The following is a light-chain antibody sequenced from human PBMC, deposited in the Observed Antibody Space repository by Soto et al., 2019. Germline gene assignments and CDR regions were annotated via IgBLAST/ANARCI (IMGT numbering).Light chain of an antibody. Sequence: DIQMTQSPSSLSASVGDRVSITCRASQGINNFLAWHQQKPGKVPKLLIYAASTLQSGVPSRFSGSGSGTDFTLTITSLQPEDVATYYCQKYNSAPWTFGQGTKVEIK. CDR1: QGINNF. V-gene: IGKV1-27*01. CDR2: AAS. CDR3: QKYNSAPWT. J-gene: IGKJ1*01.